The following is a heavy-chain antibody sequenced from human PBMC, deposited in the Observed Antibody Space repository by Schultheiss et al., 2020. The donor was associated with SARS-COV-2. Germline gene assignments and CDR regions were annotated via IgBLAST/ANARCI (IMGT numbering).Heavy chain of an antibody. Sequence: SETLSLTCTVSGGSISSYYWSWIRQPPGKGLEWIGYIYYSGSTNYNPSLKSRVTISVDTSKNQFSLKLSSVTAADTAVYYCARDRRGWFDPWGQGTLVTVSS. CDR1: GGSISSYY. CDR2: IYYSGST. J-gene: IGHJ5*02. D-gene: IGHD3-10*01. V-gene: IGHV4-59*01. CDR3: ARDRRGWFDP.